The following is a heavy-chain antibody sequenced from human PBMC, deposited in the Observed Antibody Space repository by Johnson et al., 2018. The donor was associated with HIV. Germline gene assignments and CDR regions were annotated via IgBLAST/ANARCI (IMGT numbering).Heavy chain of an antibody. D-gene: IGHD2-2*01. Sequence: VQLVESGGGVVRPGGSLRLSCAASGFTFDDYGMSWVRQAPGKGLEWVSGINWNGGSTGYADSVKGRFTISRDNAKNSLYLQMNSLRAEDTALYYCARDPHGGDCSSNSCLGGDAFDIWGHGTMGIVSS. CDR2: INWNGGST. V-gene: IGHV3-20*04. J-gene: IGHJ3*02. CDR3: ARDPHGGDCSSNSCLGGDAFDI. CDR1: GFTFDDYG.